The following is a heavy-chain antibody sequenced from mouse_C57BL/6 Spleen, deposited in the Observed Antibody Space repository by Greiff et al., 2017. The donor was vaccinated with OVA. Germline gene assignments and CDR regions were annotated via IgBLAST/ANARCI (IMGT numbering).Heavy chain of an antibody. CDR2: ISYSGST. V-gene: IGHV3-1*01. CDR3: ARVGYGNGFAY. D-gene: IGHD2-10*02. J-gene: IGHJ3*01. CDR1: GYSITSGYD. Sequence: EVKLMESGPGMVKPSQSLSLTCTVTGYSITSGYDWHWIRHFPGNKLEWMGYISYSGSTNYNPSLKSRISITHDTSKNHFFLKLNSVTTEDTATYYCARVGYGNGFAYWGQGTLVTVSA.